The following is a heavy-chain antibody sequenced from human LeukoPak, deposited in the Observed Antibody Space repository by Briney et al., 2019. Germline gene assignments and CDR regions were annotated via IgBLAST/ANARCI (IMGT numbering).Heavy chain of an antibody. J-gene: IGHJ1*01. D-gene: IGHD3-22*01. V-gene: IGHV3-NL1*01. CDR3: ARDDSSGYWGYFQH. CDR1: GFTFSSYA. CDR2: IYSGGST. Sequence: GGSLRLSCAASGFTFSSYAMHWVRQAPGKGLEWVAVIYSGGSTYYADSVKGRFTISRDNSKNTLYLQMNSLRAEDTAVYYCARDDSSGYWGYFQHWGQGTLVTVSS.